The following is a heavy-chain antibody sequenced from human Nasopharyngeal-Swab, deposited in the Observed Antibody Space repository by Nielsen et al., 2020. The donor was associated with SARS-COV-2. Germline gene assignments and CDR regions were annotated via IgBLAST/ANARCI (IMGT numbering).Heavy chain of an antibody. J-gene: IGHJ4*02. CDR1: GFTFSSYG. V-gene: IGHV3-30*02. CDR2: IWYDGSNK. Sequence: GESLKISCAASGFTFSSYGMHWVRQAPGKGLEWVAVIWYDGSNKYYADSVKGRFTISRDNSKNTLYLQMNSLRAEDTAVYYCAKVAGAYCSGGSCSTGYFDYWGQGTLVTVSS. CDR3: AKVAGAYCSGGSCSTGYFDY. D-gene: IGHD2-15*01.